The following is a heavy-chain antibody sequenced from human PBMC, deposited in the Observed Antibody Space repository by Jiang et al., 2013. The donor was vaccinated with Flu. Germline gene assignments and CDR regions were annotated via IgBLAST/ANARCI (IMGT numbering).Heavy chain of an antibody. CDR3: ARTPDPMMVDAFDI. Sequence: SVKVSCKASGYRFTTNALNWVRQAPGQGLEWMGRINTNTGSPTYAQGFAGRFVFSLDTSVSTVYLEISSLKSEDTAVYYCARTPDPMMVDAFDIWGQGTRVTVSS. D-gene: IGHD3-22*01. V-gene: IGHV7-4-1*02. CDR2: INTNTGSP. CDR1: GYRFTTNA. J-gene: IGHJ3*02.